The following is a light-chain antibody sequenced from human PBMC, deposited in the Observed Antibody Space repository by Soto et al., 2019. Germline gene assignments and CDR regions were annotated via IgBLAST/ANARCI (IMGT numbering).Light chain of an antibody. CDR2: GAS. CDR3: QQYNNWPPDT. V-gene: IGKV3-15*01. Sequence: EIVMTQSRATLSVSPGERATISCRASQSVSSYLAWYQQKPGQAARLPIYGASTRATGIPARFSGSGSGTEFTLTISSLQSEDVAVYYCQQYNNWPPDTFGQGTKVEIK. CDR1: QSVSSY. J-gene: IGKJ1*01.